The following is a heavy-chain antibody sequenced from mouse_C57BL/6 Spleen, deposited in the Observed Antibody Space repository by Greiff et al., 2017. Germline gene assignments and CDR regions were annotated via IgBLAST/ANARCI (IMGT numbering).Heavy chain of an antibody. J-gene: IGHJ2*01. CDR3: ARNYGSSYPFDY. Sequence: QVQLQQSGAELVRPGASVKLSCKASGYTFTDYYINWVKQRPGQGLEWIARIYPGSGNTYYNEKFKGKATLTAEKSSSTAYMQLSSLTSEDSAVYFCARNYGSSYPFDYWGQGTTLTVSS. V-gene: IGHV1-76*01. D-gene: IGHD1-1*01. CDR2: IYPGSGNT. CDR1: GYTFTDYY.